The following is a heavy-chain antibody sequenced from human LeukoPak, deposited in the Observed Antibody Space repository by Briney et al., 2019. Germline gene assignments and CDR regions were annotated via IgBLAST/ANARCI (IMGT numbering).Heavy chain of an antibody. V-gene: IGHV4-39*07. CDR1: GFTFSTYA. D-gene: IGHD3-22*01. CDR3: ARANSYDGSGHYYEFAY. Sequence: GSLRLSCAASGFTFSTYALSWVRQPPGKGLEWIGSIYYSGSTYYNPSLKSRVTISVDTSKNQFSLKLSSVTAADTAVYYRARANSYDGSGHYYEFAYWGQGTLVTVSS. J-gene: IGHJ4*02. CDR2: IYYSGST.